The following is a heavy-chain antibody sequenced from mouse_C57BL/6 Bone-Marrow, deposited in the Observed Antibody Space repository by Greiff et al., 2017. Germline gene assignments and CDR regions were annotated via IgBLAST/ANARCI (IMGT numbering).Heavy chain of an antibody. CDR1: GYAFTNYL. J-gene: IGHJ3*01. CDR3: ARRDYGSSAWFAY. Sequence: VHVVEPGAELVRPGTSVKVSCKASGYAFTNYLIEWVKQRPGQGLEWIGVINPGSGGTNYNEKFKGKATLTVDTSSSTAYMQLSSLTSEDSAVYYCARRDYGSSAWFAYWGQGTLVTVSA. D-gene: IGHD1-1*01. CDR2: INPGSGGT. V-gene: IGHV1-54*01.